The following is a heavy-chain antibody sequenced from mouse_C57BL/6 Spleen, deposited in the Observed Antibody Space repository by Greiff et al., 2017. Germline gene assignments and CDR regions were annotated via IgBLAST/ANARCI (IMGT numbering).Heavy chain of an antibody. V-gene: IGHV1-64*01. CDR2: IHPNSGST. CDR3: ARSELYYGSSYGFAY. CDR1: GYTFTSYW. D-gene: IGHD1-1*01. Sequence: VKLQQPGAELVKPGASVKLSCKASGYTFTSYWMHWVKQRPGQGLEWIGMIHPNSGSTNYNEKFKSKATLTVDKSSSTAYMQLSSLTSEDSAVYYCARSELYYGSSYGFAYWGQGTLVTVSA. J-gene: IGHJ3*01.